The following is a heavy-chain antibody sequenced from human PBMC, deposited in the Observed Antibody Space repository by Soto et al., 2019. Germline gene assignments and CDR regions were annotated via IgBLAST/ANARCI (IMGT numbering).Heavy chain of an antibody. D-gene: IGHD4-17*01. CDR3: ARESLDVDYDYYYYYGMDV. V-gene: IGHV3-48*02. CDR1: GFTFSSYS. CDR2: ISSSSSTI. Sequence: GGSLRLSCAASGFTFSSYSMNWVRQAPGKGLEWVSYISSSSSTIYYADSVKGRFTISRDNAKNSLYLQMNSLRDEDTAVYYCARESLDVDYDYYYYYGMDVWGQGTTVTVSS. J-gene: IGHJ6*02.